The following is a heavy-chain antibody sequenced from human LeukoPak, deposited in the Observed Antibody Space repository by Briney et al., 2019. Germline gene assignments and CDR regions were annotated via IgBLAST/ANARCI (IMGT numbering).Heavy chain of an antibody. CDR1: GYTFTSYG. Sequence: ASVKVPCKASGYTFTSYGISWVRQAPGQGLEWMGWISAYNGNTNYAQKLQGRVTMTTDTSTSTAYMELRSLRSDDTAVYYCASDVYSGSYPSWGQGTLVTVSS. V-gene: IGHV1-18*01. CDR2: ISAYNGNT. CDR3: ASDVYSGSYPS. D-gene: IGHD1-26*01. J-gene: IGHJ5*02.